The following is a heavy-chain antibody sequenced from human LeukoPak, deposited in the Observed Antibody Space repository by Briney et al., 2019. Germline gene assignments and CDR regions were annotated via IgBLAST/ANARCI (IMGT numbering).Heavy chain of an antibody. CDR2: IYHSGST. J-gene: IGHJ4*02. D-gene: IGHD2-15*01. CDR3: ARSGCSGGSCYPDDY. V-gene: IGHV4-38-2*01. CDR1: GYSISSGYY. Sequence: PSETLSLTCAVSGYSISSGYYWGWIRQPPGKGLEWIGSIYHSGSTYYNPSLKSRVTISVDTSKNQFSLKLSSVTAAGTAVYYCARSGCSGGSCYPDDYWGQGTLVTVSS.